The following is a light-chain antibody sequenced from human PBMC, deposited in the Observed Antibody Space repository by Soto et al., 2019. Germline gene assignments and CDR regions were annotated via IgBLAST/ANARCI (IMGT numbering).Light chain of an antibody. J-gene: IGKJ2*01. CDR1: QGISGH. Sequence: DIQMTQSPSSLSASVGDTVTITCRASQGISGHLNWYQQKPGKVPKLLIYAASNLHSGVPSRFSGSGSETDFALTISSLQPEDFATYYCQQSYIPPYTFGQGTRLEIK. CDR3: QQSYIPPYT. V-gene: IGKV1-39*01. CDR2: AAS.